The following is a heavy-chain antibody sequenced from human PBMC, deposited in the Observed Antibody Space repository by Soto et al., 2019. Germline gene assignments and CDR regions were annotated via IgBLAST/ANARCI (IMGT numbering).Heavy chain of an antibody. CDR1: GGTFSSYA. J-gene: IGHJ5*02. CDR3: ARDPTPAPTVKTWWFDP. CDR2: IIPIFGTA. V-gene: IGHV1-69*01. D-gene: IGHD4-17*01. Sequence: QVQLVQSGAEVKKPGSSVKVSCKASGGTFSSYAISWVRQAPGQGLEWMGGIIPIFGTANYAQKFQGRVTITADESTSPAYMELSSLRSEETAVYYCARDPTPAPTVKTWWFDPWGQGTLVTVSS.